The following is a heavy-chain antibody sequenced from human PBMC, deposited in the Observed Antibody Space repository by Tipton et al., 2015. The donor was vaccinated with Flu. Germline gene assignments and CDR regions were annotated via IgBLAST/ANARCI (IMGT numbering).Heavy chain of an antibody. V-gene: IGHV4-59*01. CDR2: IYYNGGT. Sequence: LRLSCTVSGGSISSYYWSWIRQPPGKGLEWIGYIYYNGGTDYNPSLKSRVTISVDTSKNQFSLRLSSATAADTAVYYCARAPYSDYDTSGSSFDYWGQGTLVTVSS. D-gene: IGHD3-22*01. CDR3: ARAPYSDYDTSGSSFDY. J-gene: IGHJ4*02. CDR1: GGSISSYY.